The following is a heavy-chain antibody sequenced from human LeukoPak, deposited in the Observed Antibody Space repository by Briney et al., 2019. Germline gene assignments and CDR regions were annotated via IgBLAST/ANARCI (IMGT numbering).Heavy chain of an antibody. CDR2: ISESGDDT. Sequence: GGSLRLSCAASGFTFTNFAMNWVRQAPGKGLEWVSSISESGDDTAYADSVKGRFTISRDNAKNSLYLQMNSLRAEDTAVYYCARDNPSDYWGQGTLVTVSS. D-gene: IGHD1-14*01. V-gene: IGHV3-23*01. CDR1: GFTFTNFA. CDR3: ARDNPSDY. J-gene: IGHJ4*02.